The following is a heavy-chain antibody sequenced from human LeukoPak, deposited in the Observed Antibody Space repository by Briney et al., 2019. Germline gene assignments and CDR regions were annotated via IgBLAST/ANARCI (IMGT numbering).Heavy chain of an antibody. CDR2: INYSGST. V-gene: IGHV4-30-4*08. Sequence: SETLSLTCTVSGGSISSGDYYWRWIRQPPGKGLEWIGYINYSGSTYYNSSLKSRVTISVDTSKNQFSLKLSSVTAADTAVYYCARDRGGYGDFDYWGQGTLVTVSS. CDR3: ARDRGGYGDFDY. D-gene: IGHD3-16*01. CDR1: GGSISSGDYY. J-gene: IGHJ4*02.